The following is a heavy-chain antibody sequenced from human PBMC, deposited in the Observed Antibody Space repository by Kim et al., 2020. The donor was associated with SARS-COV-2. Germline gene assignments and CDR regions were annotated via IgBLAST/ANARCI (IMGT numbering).Heavy chain of an antibody. CDR1: GFTFSSYE. CDR3: ARGAYSSSYNYYGMDV. Sequence: GGSLRLSCAASGFTFSSYEMNWVRQAPGKGLEWVSYISSSGSTIYYADSVKGRFTISRDNAKNSLYLQMNSLRAEDTAVYYCARGAYSSSYNYYGMDVWGQGTTVTVSS. CDR2: ISSSGSTI. J-gene: IGHJ6*02. D-gene: IGHD6-13*01. V-gene: IGHV3-48*03.